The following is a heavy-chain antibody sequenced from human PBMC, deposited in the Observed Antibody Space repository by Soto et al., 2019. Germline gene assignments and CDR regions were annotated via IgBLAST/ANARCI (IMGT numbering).Heavy chain of an antibody. CDR3: AREEGYCISTSCYADFDY. Sequence: ASVKVSCKASGYTFTSYYMHWVRQAPGQGLEWMGIINPSGGSTSYAQKFQGRVTMTRDTSTSTVYMELSSLRSEDTAVYYCAREEGYCISTSCYADFDYWGQGTLVTLSS. CDR1: GYTFTSYY. J-gene: IGHJ4*02. CDR2: INPSGGST. V-gene: IGHV1-46*01. D-gene: IGHD2-2*01.